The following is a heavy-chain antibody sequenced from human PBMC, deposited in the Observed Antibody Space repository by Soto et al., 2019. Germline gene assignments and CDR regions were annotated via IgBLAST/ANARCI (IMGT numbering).Heavy chain of an antibody. D-gene: IGHD2-21*01. CDR1: GFTFSSYT. Sequence: GGSLRLSCAASGFTFSSYTMSWVRQAPGKGLEWVSSISHSGGATYNADSVKGRFTISRDNSKNTLYLQMNSLRAEDTAVYYCAKAHKASIYVVVSAYFDYWGQGALVTVSS. CDR3: AKAHKASIYVVVSAYFDY. V-gene: IGHV3-23*01. CDR2: ISHSGGAT. J-gene: IGHJ4*02.